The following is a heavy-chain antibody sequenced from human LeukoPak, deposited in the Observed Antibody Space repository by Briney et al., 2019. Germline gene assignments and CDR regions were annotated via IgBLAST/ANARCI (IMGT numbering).Heavy chain of an antibody. D-gene: IGHD4-11*01. CDR3: AKRVAATRALDY. V-gene: IGHV3-21*01. J-gene: IGHJ4*02. CDR2: ISSSSLYI. CDR1: GFPFSTYS. Sequence: PGGSLRLSCAASGFPFSTYSMKWVRQAPGKGLEWISSISSSSLYIYYADSVKGRFTISRDNAQNSLYLQLNSLRAEDTAVYYCAKRVAATRALDYWGQGTLVTVSS.